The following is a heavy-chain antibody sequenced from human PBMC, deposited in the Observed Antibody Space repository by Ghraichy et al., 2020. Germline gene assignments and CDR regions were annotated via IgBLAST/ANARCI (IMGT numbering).Heavy chain of an antibody. D-gene: IGHD2-21*01. CDR2: ISSSSSYT. CDR3: SRYSLAGFDY. V-gene: IGHV3-11*03. CDR1: GFTFSDYY. J-gene: IGHJ4*02. Sequence: GGSLRLSCAASGFTFSDYYMSWIRQAPGKGLEWVSYISSSSSYTNYADSVKGRFTISRENAKNSLYLQMNSLRAEDTAVYYCSRYSLAGFDYWGKGTLVTVSS.